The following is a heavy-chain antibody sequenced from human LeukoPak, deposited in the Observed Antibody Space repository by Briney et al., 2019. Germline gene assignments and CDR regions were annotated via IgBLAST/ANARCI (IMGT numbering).Heavy chain of an antibody. J-gene: IGHJ4*02. V-gene: IGHV4-39*01. CDR2: IYYSGGS. CDR3: AGSGSGYYYGSGSYFDY. Sequence: SETLSLTCTVSGGSISSSGYYWGWIRQPPGKGLEWIGTIYYSGGSYYNPSLKSRVTISVDTSNNQFSLKLSSVTAADTAVYYCAGSGSGYYYGSGSYFDYWGQGALVTVSS. D-gene: IGHD3-10*01. CDR1: GGSISSSGYY.